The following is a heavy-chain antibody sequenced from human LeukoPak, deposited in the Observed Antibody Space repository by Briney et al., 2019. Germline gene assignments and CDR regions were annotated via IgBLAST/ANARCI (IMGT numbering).Heavy chain of an antibody. CDR1: GGSISSGDYY. V-gene: IGHV4-30-4*08. J-gene: IGHJ2*01. CDR2: IYYSGST. D-gene: IGHD3-3*01. CDR3: ARDLSYDFWSGSPRYFDL. Sequence: PSQTLSLTCTVSGGSISSGDYYWSWIRQPPGKGLEWIGYIYYSGSTYYNSSLKSRVTISVDTSKNQFSLKLSSVTAADTAVYYCARDLSYDFWSGSPRYFDLWGRGTLVTVSS.